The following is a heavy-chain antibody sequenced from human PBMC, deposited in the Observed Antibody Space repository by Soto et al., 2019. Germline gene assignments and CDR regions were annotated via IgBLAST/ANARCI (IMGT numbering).Heavy chain of an antibody. V-gene: IGHV3-23*01. D-gene: IGHD1-26*01. Sequence: SLRLSCAASGFTFSSYAMSWVRQAPGKGLEWVSAISGSGGSTYYADSVKGRFTISRDNSKNTLYLQMNSLRAEDTAVYYCAARWELPTNIDYWGQGTLVTVSS. CDR1: GFTFSSYA. J-gene: IGHJ4*02. CDR3: AARWELPTNIDY. CDR2: ISGSGGST.